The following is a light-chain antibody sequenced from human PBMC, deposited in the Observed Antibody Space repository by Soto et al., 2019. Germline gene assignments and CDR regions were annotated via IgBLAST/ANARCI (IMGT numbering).Light chain of an antibody. J-gene: IGLJ3*02. V-gene: IGLV2-14*01. CDR1: SIDVGFYNY. Sequence: QSVLTQPASVSGSPGQSITISCTGTSIDVGFYNYVSWYQQHPGKAPKLLIYEVTNRPSGVSHRFSGSKSGNTASLTISGLQAEDEADYYCSSYTSSSTWVFGGGTKLTVL. CDR3: SSYTSSSTWV. CDR2: EVT.